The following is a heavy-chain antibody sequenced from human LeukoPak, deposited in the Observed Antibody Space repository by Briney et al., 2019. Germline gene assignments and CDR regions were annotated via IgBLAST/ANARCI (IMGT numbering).Heavy chain of an antibody. Sequence: HPGGSLRLSCAASGFTFSSYAMHWVRQAPGKGLGWVAVISYDGSNKYYADSVKGRFTISRDNSKNTLYLQMNSLRAEDTAVYYCARHSGTFDYWGQGTLVTVSS. J-gene: IGHJ4*02. D-gene: IGHD6-13*01. V-gene: IGHV3-30-3*01. CDR3: ARHSGTFDY. CDR1: GFTFSSYA. CDR2: ISYDGSNK.